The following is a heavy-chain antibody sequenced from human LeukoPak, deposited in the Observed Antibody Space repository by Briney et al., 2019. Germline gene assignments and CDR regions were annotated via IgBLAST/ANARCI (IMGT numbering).Heavy chain of an antibody. CDR3: ARVGTTGTPHYGMDV. V-gene: IGHV4-59*01. J-gene: IGHJ6*02. Sequence: PSETLSLTCTVSGGSISSYYWSWIRQPPGKGLEWIGYIYYSGSTNYNPSLKSRVTISVDTSTNQFSLKLSSVTAADTAVYYCARVGTTGTPHYGMDVWGQGTTVTVSS. CDR2: IYYSGST. D-gene: IGHD4-17*01. CDR1: GGSISSYY.